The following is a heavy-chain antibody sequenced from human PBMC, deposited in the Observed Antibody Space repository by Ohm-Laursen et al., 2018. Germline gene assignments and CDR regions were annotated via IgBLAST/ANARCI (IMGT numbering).Heavy chain of an antibody. CDR3: AKGIRYSSSPYYFDY. Sequence: SLRLSCAASGFTLSSYAMHWVRQAPGKGLEWVSGISWNSGSIGYADSVKGRFTISRDNAKNSLYLQMNSLRAEDTALYYCAKGIRYSSSPYYFDYWGQGTLVTVSS. CDR2: ISWNSGSI. CDR1: GFTLSSYA. D-gene: IGHD6-6*01. V-gene: IGHV3-9*01. J-gene: IGHJ4*02.